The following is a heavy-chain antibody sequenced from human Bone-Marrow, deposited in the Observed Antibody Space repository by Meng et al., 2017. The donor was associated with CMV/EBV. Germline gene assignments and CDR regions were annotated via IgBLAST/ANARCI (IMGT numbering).Heavy chain of an antibody. CDR3: ASVNYDFWSGSQT. V-gene: IGHV3-48*03. CDR1: GFTFSSYE. J-gene: IGHJ4*02. Sequence: GESLKISCAASGFTFSSYEMTWFRQAPGKGLEWVSFINGRGDAIFYADSVKGRFTISRDNAENSLYLQMNNLRAEDTALYYCASVNYDFWSGSQTWGRGILVTVSS. D-gene: IGHD3-3*01. CDR2: INGRGDAI.